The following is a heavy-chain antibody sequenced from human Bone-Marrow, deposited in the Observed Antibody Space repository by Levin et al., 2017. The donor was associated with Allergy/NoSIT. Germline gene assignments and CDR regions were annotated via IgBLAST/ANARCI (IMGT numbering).Heavy chain of an antibody. V-gene: IGHV3-48*02. CDR3: ARDPARGYYDSSGYSGDH. CDR2: ITSSGDST. J-gene: IGHJ4*02. D-gene: IGHD3-22*01. Sequence: PGGSLRLSCVASGFTFRHYTMNWVRQAPGKGLEWVSCITSSGDSTYYADSVNGRFTISRDNAKNSLYLQLNRLRDEDTAMYYCARDPARGYYDSSGYSGDHWGQGALVTVSS. CDR1: GFTFRHYT.